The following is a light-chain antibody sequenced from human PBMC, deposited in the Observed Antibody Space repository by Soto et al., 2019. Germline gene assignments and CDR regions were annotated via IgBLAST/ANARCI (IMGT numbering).Light chain of an antibody. Sequence: IQMTQSPSTLSASVGDRVTITCRASQSIRPWLAWYQQKPGKAPKILIYKASSLESGVPSRFSGSGSGTEFTLTISSLQPDDFATYYCQQYKTYFRTFGQGTKLEIK. V-gene: IGKV1-5*03. CDR3: QQYKTYFRT. CDR2: KAS. CDR1: QSIRPW. J-gene: IGKJ2*01.